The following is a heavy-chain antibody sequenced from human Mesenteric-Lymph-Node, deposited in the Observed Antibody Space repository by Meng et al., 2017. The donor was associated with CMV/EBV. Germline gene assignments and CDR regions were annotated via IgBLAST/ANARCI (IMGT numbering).Heavy chain of an antibody. V-gene: IGHV4-59*12. J-gene: IGHJ5*02. Sequence: GPLRLSCTVSGGSISSYYWSWIRQPPGKGLEWIGYIYYSGSTNYNPSLKSRVTISVDTSKNQFSLKLSSVTAADTAVYYCARGKGLNNWFDPWGQGTLVTVSS. CDR1: GGSISSYY. CDR2: IYYSGST. CDR3: ARGKGLNNWFDP.